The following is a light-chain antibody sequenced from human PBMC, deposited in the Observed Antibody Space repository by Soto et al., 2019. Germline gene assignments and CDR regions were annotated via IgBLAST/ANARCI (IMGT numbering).Light chain of an antibody. V-gene: IGLV2-14*01. CDR2: NVS. Sequence: QSVLTQPASVSGSPGQSITISCTGTSSDVGGYDYVSWYQKHPGKAPKLIIYNVSNRPSGVSNRFSGSKSGNTASLSISGLQAEDEADYYCGSYATGSIVLFGGGTQLTVL. CDR1: SSDVGGYDY. CDR3: GSYATGSIVL. J-gene: IGLJ2*01.